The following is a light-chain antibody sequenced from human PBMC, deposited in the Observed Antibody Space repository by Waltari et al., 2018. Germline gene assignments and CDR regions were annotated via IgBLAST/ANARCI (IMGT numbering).Light chain of an antibody. Sequence: QSVLAQPPSASGTPGQRVTISCAGSSPNLGSNYVYCYQQFPGTAPKVLIYRNNERPSGVPDRFSGSKSGTSASLAISGLRSEDEADYYCAAWDDSLRSPIFGGGTKLTVL. V-gene: IGLV1-47*01. CDR3: AAWDDSLRSPI. CDR1: SPNLGSNY. J-gene: IGLJ2*01. CDR2: RNN.